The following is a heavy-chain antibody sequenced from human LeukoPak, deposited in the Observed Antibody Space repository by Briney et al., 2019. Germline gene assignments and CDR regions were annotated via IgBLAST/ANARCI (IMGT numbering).Heavy chain of an antibody. J-gene: IGHJ5*02. CDR2: ISGGGVNT. Sequence: GGSLRLSCAASGFTFNSYAMTWVRQAPGKGLEWVSAISGGGVNTYYADSVKGRFTISRDNSKNMLYLQMNSLRAEDTAVYYCARTLGYSGYFSPWGQGTLVTVSS. CDR3: ARTLGYSGYFSP. CDR1: GFTFNSYA. D-gene: IGHD3-22*01. V-gene: IGHV3-23*01.